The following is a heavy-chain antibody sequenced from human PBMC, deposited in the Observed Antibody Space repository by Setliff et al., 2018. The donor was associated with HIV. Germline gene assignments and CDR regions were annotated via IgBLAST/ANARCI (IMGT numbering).Heavy chain of an antibody. V-gene: IGHV3-21*01. CDR1: GFNFTSYS. CDR2: ISSSGNYM. Sequence: PGGSLRLSCVASGFNFTSYSMNWVRQAPGKGLEWVSSISSSGNYMFYADSVKGRFTISRDNAKNTLYLQMNSLRADDTAVYHCTYWDIWGQGTTVTVSS. J-gene: IGHJ3*02. CDR3: TYWDI. D-gene: IGHD2-15*01.